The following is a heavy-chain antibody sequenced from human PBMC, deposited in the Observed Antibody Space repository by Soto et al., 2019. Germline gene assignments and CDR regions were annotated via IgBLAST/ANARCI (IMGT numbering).Heavy chain of an antibody. Sequence: ASVKVSCKASGYTFTSYGISWVRQAPGQGLEWMGWISAYNGNTNYAQKLQGRVTMTTDTSTSTAYMELRSLRSDDTAVYYCARGPGITMVRGVPPNWFDPWGQGTLVTVSS. D-gene: IGHD3-10*01. V-gene: IGHV1-18*01. CDR2: ISAYNGNT. J-gene: IGHJ5*02. CDR1: GYTFTSYG. CDR3: ARGPGITMVRGVPPNWFDP.